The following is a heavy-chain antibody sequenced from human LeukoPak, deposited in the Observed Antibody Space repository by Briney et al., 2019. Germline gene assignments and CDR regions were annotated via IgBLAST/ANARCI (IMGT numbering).Heavy chain of an antibody. D-gene: IGHD3-10*01. CDR1: RGSISGDY. J-gene: IGHJ4*02. CDR3: ARVYYGSGNYYFDY. Sequence: SETLCLTCAVSRGSISGDYWSWIRHPPGKGLEWIGYIYYSGSTNYNPSLKSRVTISVDTSNNQFSLKLSSVTAADTAVYYCARVYYGSGNYYFDYSGQRTPVTASS. CDR2: IYYSGST. V-gene: IGHV4-59*01.